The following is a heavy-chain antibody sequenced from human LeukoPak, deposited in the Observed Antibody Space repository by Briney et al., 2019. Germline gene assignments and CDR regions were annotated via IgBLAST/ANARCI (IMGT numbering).Heavy chain of an antibody. CDR2: INHSGST. V-gene: IGHV4-34*01. CDR3: ARRVRMVRGVTRSFDY. J-gene: IGHJ4*02. D-gene: IGHD3-10*01. CDR1: GVSFSGYY. Sequence: DPSETLSLTCAVYGVSFSGYYWSWLRQPPGKGLEWIGEINHSGSTNYNPSLKSRVTISVDTSKNQFSQKLSSVTAADTAVYYCARRVRMVRGVTRSFDYWGQGTLVTVSS.